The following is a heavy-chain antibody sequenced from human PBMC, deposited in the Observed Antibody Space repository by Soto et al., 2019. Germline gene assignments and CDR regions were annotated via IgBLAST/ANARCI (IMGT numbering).Heavy chain of an antibody. CDR3: ARDPRMAPFDI. J-gene: IGHJ3*02. CDR1: GFIFSPYG. V-gene: IGHV3-33*01. CDR2: IRNDGSDK. Sequence: PGGSLRLSCAASGFIFSPYGIHWVRQAPGKGLEWVALIRNDGSDKYYAESVTGRFTISRGNSKNTVYLQMNSLRAEDTALYFCARDPRMAPFDIWGQGTMVTVSS.